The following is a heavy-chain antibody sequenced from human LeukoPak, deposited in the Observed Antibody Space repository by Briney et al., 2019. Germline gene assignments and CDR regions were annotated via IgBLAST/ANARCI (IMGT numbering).Heavy chain of an antibody. CDR3: AKLLAVTNSYDFNY. J-gene: IGHJ4*02. V-gene: IGHV3-23*01. D-gene: IGHD6-19*01. Sequence: GGSLRLSCAASGFTFNSYAMSWVRQAPGKGLEWVSTISGSGSGGSTYYADSVKGRFTISRDNSKDTLYLQMNDLRAEDTAVYYCAKLLAVTNSYDFNYWGQGTLVTVSS. CDR2: ISGSGSGGST. CDR1: GFTFNSYA.